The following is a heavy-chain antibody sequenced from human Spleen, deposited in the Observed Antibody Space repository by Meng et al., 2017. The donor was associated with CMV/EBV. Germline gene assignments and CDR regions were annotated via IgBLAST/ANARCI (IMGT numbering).Heavy chain of an antibody. J-gene: IGHJ6*02. CDR2: IRSKAYGGTT. CDR3: TRTKDSSIWALIEYGMDV. D-gene: IGHD6-13*01. V-gene: IGHV3-49*04. CDR1: GFTFGDYA. Sequence: GESLKISCTGSGFTFGDYAMSWVRQAPGKGLERVGFIRSKAYGGTTEYAASVKGRFTISRDDSKSIAYLQMNSLKTEDTAVYYCTRTKDSSIWALIEYGMDVWGQGTTVTVS.